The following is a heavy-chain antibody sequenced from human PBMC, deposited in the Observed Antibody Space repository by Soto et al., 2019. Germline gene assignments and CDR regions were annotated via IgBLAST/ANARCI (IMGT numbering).Heavy chain of an antibody. Sequence: PGGSLRLSCSASGFTFSSYAMHWVRQAPGKGLEYVSAISSNGGSTYHADSVKGRFTISRDNSKNTLYLQMSSLRAEDTAVYYCVKDLAHCGGDCYLLDDAFDIWGQGTMVTVSS. CDR1: GFTFSSYA. J-gene: IGHJ3*02. V-gene: IGHV3-64D*06. CDR3: VKDLAHCGGDCYLLDDAFDI. D-gene: IGHD2-21*02. CDR2: ISSNGGST.